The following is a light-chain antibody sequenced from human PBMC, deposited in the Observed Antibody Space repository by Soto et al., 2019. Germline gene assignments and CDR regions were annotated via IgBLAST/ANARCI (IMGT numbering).Light chain of an antibody. J-gene: IGKJ1*01. CDR1: QSVSSNF. CDR3: KQYASSVT. CDR2: GAS. Sequence: EIVLTQSPCSLSLSPGEGATLFCRASQSVSSNFFAWYQQKPGQAPSLLITGASTRATGIPDRCSGSGSGKDFTLTISRLEPEDVALYYCKQYASSVTFGQGTKVEIK. V-gene: IGKV3-20*01.